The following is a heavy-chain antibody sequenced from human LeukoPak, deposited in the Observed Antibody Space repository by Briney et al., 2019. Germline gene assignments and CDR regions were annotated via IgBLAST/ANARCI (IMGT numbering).Heavy chain of an antibody. D-gene: IGHD6-13*01. CDR3: AKGFGGSSSWYQFTYEYFQH. CDR1: GFTVSSNY. Sequence: GGSLRLSCAASGFTVSSNYMSWVRQAPGKGLEWVSAISGSGGSTYYADSVKGRFTISRDNSKNTLYLQMNSLRAEDTAVYYCAKGFGGSSSWYQFTYEYFQHWGQGTLVTVSS. V-gene: IGHV3-23*01. J-gene: IGHJ1*01. CDR2: ISGSGGST.